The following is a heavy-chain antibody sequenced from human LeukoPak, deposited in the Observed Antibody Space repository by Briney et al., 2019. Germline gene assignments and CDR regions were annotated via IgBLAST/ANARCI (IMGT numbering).Heavy chain of an antibody. CDR2: MWNDGDNE. CDR1: GFTFSNYG. J-gene: IGHJ4*02. CDR3: ARGYYDRSGYSSRIDY. D-gene: IGHD3-22*01. Sequence: GGSLRLSCAASGFTFSNYGLYWVRQAPGTWLEGVAVMWNDGDNEYYADSVKGRFTFSRDNSKNTLYLQMNSLRVEDTAVYYCARGYYDRSGYSSRIDYWGQGTLVTVSS. V-gene: IGHV3-33*07.